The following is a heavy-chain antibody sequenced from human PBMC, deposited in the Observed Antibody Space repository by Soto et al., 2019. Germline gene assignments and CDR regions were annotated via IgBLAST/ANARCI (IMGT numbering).Heavy chain of an antibody. CDR3: ARGGSLYWYFDL. Sequence: QVQLVQSGAEVKKPGASVKVSCKASGYTFTSYAMHWVRQAPGQRLEWMGWINAGNGNTKYSQKFQGRVTITRDTSASSAYMELSSLRSEDPAVYYCARGGSLYWYFDLWGRGTLLTVSS. J-gene: IGHJ2*01. D-gene: IGHD1-26*01. V-gene: IGHV1-3*01. CDR1: GYTFTSYA. CDR2: INAGNGNT.